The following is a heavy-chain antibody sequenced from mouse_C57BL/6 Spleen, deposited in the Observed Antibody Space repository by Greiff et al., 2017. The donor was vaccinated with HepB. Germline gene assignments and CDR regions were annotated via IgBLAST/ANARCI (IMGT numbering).Heavy chain of an antibody. J-gene: IGHJ3*01. Sequence: QVQLQQPGAELVRPGSSVKLSCKASGYTFTSYWMHWVKQRPIQGLEWIGNIDPSDSETHYNQKFKDKATLTVDKSSSTAYMQLSSLTSEDSAVYYCARAYYDYDAGAWLAYWGQGTLVTASA. D-gene: IGHD2-4*01. CDR3: ARAYYDYDAGAWLAY. CDR2: IDPSDSET. V-gene: IGHV1-52*01. CDR1: GYTFTSYW.